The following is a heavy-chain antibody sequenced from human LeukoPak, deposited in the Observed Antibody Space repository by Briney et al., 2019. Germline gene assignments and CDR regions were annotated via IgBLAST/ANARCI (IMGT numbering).Heavy chain of an antibody. D-gene: IGHD1-26*01. CDR1: VDSVSRDSAA. CDR3: ASAGAGVFVI. Sequence: SQTLSLTCAISVDSVSRDSAAWNWPRQSPSRGLEWLGRTYHRSNWYNDYAVFVKSRITINPDTSKNQFSLQLNSLTPKDTSVYDRASAGAGVFVIWGQGTMVTVSS. V-gene: IGHV6-1*01. CDR2: TYHRSNWYN. J-gene: IGHJ3*02.